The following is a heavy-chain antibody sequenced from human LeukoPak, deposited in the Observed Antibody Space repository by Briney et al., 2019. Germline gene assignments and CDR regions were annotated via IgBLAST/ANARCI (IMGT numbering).Heavy chain of an antibody. Sequence: GGSLRLSCASSGFTFRRYTMTWVRQAPGRGLEWVSSISSHSAYIYYADSLRGRLTISRDNAKNSLYLQVDSLGADDTAVYYCAREGGFHYDSSGDAFDIWGQGTMVTVSS. CDR1: GFTFRRYT. V-gene: IGHV3-21*01. D-gene: IGHD3-22*01. CDR2: ISSHSAYI. J-gene: IGHJ3*02. CDR3: AREGGFHYDSSGDAFDI.